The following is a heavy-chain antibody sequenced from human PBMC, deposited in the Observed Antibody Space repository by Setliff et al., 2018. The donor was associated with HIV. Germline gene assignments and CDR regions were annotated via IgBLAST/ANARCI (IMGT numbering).Heavy chain of an antibody. CDR3: ARVRAPVTSYYFDY. CDR1: GGSISSHY. Sequence: SETLSLTCTVSGGSISSHYWSWIRQPPGKGLEWIGSIYYSGSTNYNPSLKSRVTISVDTSKNQFSLKLSSVTAADTAVYYCARVRAPVTSYYFDYWGQGTLVTVSS. J-gene: IGHJ4*02. CDR2: IYYSGST. V-gene: IGHV4-59*08. D-gene: IGHD4-17*01.